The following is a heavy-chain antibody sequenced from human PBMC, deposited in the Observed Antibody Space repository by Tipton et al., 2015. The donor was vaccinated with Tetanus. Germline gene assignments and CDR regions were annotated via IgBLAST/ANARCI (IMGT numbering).Heavy chain of an antibody. J-gene: IGHJ4*02. CDR3: ARGRTDAWELLGD. V-gene: IGHV3-23*01. D-gene: IGHD1-26*01. CDR1: GFTFKSYT. CDR2: ISGSRLTP. Sequence: SLRLSCTASGFTFKSYTMNWVRQAPGNGLEWVAAISGSRLTPYYADSVKGRFTISRGDAKNTLHLQMNSLRAEDTAVYYCARGRTDAWELLGDWGQGTLVTVSS.